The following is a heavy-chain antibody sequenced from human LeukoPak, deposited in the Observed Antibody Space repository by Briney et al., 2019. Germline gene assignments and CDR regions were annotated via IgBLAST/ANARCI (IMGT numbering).Heavy chain of an antibody. CDR2: IYYSGRT. J-gene: IGHJ6*03. D-gene: IGHD6-13*01. CDR1: GGSISSSSYY. CDR3: ARLTLGKGSSSWSTRRTYYYYMDV. V-gene: IGHV4-39*07. Sequence: SETLSLTCTVSGGSISSSSYYWGWIRQPPGKGLEWIGSIYYSGRTYYNPSLKSRVTISVDTSKNQFSLKLSSVTAADTAVYYCARLTLGKGSSSWSTRRTYYYYMDVWGKGTTVTISS.